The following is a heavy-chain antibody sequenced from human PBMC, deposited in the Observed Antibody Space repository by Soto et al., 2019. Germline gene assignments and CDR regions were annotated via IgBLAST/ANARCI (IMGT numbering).Heavy chain of an antibody. J-gene: IGHJ4*02. D-gene: IGHD2-8*02. CDR3: AKHKVGLTGYFDY. CDR2: ISGSGGST. CDR1: GFTFSNYA. Sequence: GGSLRLSCAASGFTFSNYAMSWVRQAPGKGLEWVSGISGSGGSTYYADSVKGRFTISRDNSKNTLYLQMNGLRAEDTAIFYCAKHKVGLTGYFDYWGQGTLVTVSS. V-gene: IGHV3-23*01.